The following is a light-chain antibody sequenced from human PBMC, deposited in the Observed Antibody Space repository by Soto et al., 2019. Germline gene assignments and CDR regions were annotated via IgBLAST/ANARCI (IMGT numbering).Light chain of an antibody. CDR1: QGVGRF. CDR3: QQRSGSPLT. J-gene: IGKJ4*01. Sequence: EIVLTQSPATLSLSPGERAALSCRASQGVGRFLAWYQQKPGQAPRLLIYDASNRATGLPARFSGSGSETDFTLVIDNLEPEDFAVYYCQQRSGSPLTFGGGTKVEIK. CDR2: DAS. V-gene: IGKV3-11*01.